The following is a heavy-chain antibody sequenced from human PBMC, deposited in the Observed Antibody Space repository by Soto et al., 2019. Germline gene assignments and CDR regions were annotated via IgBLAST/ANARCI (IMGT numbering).Heavy chain of an antibody. V-gene: IGHV4-30-4*02. Sequence: SETLSLTCTVSGDYIGRGNKYWSWIRQAPGKGRAWTGYIFSSRTTYYNPSLKSRLTMSLDTSQNQFSLKLNSVTAADTAVYFCARVPSPFDFYYAMDVWGQGTTVTVSS. CDR3: ARVPSPFDFYYAMDV. CDR1: GDYIGRGNKY. J-gene: IGHJ6*02. CDR2: IFSSRTT. D-gene: IGHD3-16*01.